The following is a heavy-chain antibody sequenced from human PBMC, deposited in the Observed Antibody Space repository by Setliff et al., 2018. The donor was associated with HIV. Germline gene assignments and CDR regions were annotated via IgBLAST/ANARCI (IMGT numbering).Heavy chain of an antibody. J-gene: IGHJ4*02. D-gene: IGHD3-10*01. Sequence: SVKVSCKASGYTFTSYAMNWVRQAPGQGLEWMGGIIPVLGEPHYAPRFQGRVTITADDSTNTAYLELSNLRFDDTATYYCARGVLYGLSEYWGTGSLVTVSS. CDR1: GYTFTSYA. CDR3: ARGVLYGLSEY. V-gene: IGHV1-69*10. CDR2: IIPVLGEP.